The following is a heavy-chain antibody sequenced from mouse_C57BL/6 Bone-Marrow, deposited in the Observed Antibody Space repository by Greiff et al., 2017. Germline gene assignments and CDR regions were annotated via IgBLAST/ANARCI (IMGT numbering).Heavy chain of an antibody. Sequence: QVQLQQPGAELVMPGASVKLSCKASGYTFTSYWMHWVKQRPGQGLEWIGEIDPSASYTNYNQKFKGKATVTVDKSSSTAYMQLRSLTSEDSAVYYCARAGVVALYAMDYWGQGTTVTVSS. V-gene: IGHV1-69*01. J-gene: IGHJ4*01. D-gene: IGHD1-1*01. CDR3: ARAGVVALYAMDY. CDR2: IDPSASYT. CDR1: GYTFTSYW.